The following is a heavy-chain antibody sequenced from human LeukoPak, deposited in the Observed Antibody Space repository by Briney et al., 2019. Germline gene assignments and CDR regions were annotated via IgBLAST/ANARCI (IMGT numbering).Heavy chain of an antibody. J-gene: IGHJ5*02. V-gene: IGHV4-34*01. D-gene: IGHD4-17*01. CDR2: INHSGST. CDR3: ARHMTTVTFNWFDP. CDR1: GGSFSGYY. Sequence: PSETLSLTCAVYGGSFSGYYWSWIRQPPGKGLEWIGEINHSGSTNHNPSLKSRVTISVDTSKNQFSLKLSSVTAADTAVYYCARHMTTVTFNWFDPWGQGTLVTVSS.